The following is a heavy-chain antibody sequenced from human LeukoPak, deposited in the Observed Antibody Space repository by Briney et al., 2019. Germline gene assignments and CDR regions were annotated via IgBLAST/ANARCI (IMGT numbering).Heavy chain of an antibody. D-gene: IGHD6-6*01. V-gene: IGHV3-7*01. CDR2: IKEDGSVK. CDR1: GFTFSRHW. CDR3: MAESSSPWEGY. Sequence: GGSLRLSCADSGFTFSRHWMGWVRQAPGKGLEWVANIKEDGSVKNYVDSVKGRFTISRDNAKNSLYLQMNSLRAEDTAVYYCMAESSSPWEGYWGQGTLVTVSS. J-gene: IGHJ4*02.